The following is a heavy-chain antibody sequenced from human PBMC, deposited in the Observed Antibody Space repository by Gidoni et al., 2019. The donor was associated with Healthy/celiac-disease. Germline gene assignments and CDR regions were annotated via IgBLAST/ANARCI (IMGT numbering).Heavy chain of an antibody. J-gene: IGHJ3*02. D-gene: IGHD6-19*01. CDR3: TREGDSTVAGVTIPSSPYDAFDI. CDR1: GFTFGDYA. CDR2: IRSKAYGGTT. V-gene: IGHV3-49*04. Sequence: EVQLVESGGGLVQPGRSLRLSCTASGFTFGDYAMSWVRQAPGKGLEWVGFIRSKAYGGTTEYAASVKGRFTISRDDSKSIAYLQMNSLKTEDTAVYYCTREGDSTVAGVTIPSSPYDAFDIWGQGTMVTVSS.